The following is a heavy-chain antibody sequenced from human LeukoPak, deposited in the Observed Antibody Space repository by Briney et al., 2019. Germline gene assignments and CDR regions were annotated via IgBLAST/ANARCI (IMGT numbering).Heavy chain of an antibody. CDR1: GYTFTSYD. J-gene: IGHJ4*02. D-gene: IGHD2-21*02. CDR2: MNPNSGNT. Sequence: ASVKVSCKASGYTFTSYDINWVRQATGQGLEWMGWMNPNSGNTDYAQKFQGRVTMTRNTSISTAYMELSSLRSEDTAVYYCVAYCGGDCYTTVDYWGLGTLVTVSS. V-gene: IGHV1-8*01. CDR3: VAYCGGDCYTTVDY.